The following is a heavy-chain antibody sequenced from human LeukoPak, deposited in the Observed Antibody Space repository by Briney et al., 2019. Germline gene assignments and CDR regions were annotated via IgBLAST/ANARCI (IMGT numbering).Heavy chain of an antibody. CDR1: GGSISSGGYY. J-gene: IGHJ1*01. V-gene: IGHV4-31*03. Sequence: SETLSLTCTVPGGSISSGGYYWSWVRQRPGKGPEWTGYIYYTGSTSHNPSLKSRVFISGDTSKNQFSLRLTSETAADTAVYYCARGDGHYYYDRWGQGTLVTVST. CDR2: IYYTGST. CDR3: ARGDGHYYYDR. D-gene: IGHD3-22*01.